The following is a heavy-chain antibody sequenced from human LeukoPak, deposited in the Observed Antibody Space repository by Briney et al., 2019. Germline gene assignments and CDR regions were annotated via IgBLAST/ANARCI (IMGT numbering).Heavy chain of an antibody. J-gene: IGHJ4*02. Sequence: GGSLRLSCAASGFTFSSYAISWVRQAPGKGLEWVSAISGSGGSTYYADSVKGRFTISRDNSKNTLYLQMNSLRAEDTAVYYCAKTPNYYYDSSDYYYFDYWGQGTLVTVSS. CDR1: GFTFSSYA. CDR3: AKTPNYYYDSSDYYYFDY. V-gene: IGHV3-23*01. CDR2: ISGSGGST. D-gene: IGHD3-22*01.